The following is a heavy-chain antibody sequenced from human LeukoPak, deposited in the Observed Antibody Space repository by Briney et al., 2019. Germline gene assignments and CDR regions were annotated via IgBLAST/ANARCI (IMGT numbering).Heavy chain of an antibody. CDR3: ARQLTSGDCDY. V-gene: IGHV5-10-1*01. CDR2: IDPADSYT. J-gene: IGHJ4*02. Sequence: PGESLRISCQGSGYSFTSYWSCWLRQMPGRGLEWMGRIDPADSYTDYSPSFQGHVTFSADKSISTAYLQWSTLKASDTAMYYCARQLTSGDCDYWGQGTLVTVSS. D-gene: IGHD1-1*01. CDR1: GYSFTSYW.